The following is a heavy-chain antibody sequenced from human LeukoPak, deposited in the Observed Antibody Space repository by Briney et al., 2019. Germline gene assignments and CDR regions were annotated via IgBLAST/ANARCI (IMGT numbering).Heavy chain of an antibody. CDR2: ISSSGSTI. J-gene: IGHJ4*02. V-gene: IGHV3-48*03. CDR3: AKDSGLGYCSN. CDR1: GFTFSSYE. Sequence: GGSLRLSCAASGFTFSSYEMNWVRQAPGKGLEWVSYISSSGSTIYYADSVKGRFTISRDNAKNSLYLQMNSLRAEDTAVYYCAKDSGLGYCSNWGQGTLVTVSS. D-gene: IGHD2-2*01.